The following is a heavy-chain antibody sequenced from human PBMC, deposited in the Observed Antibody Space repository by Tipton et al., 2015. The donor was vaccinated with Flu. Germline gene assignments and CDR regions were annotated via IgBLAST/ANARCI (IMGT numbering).Heavy chain of an antibody. D-gene: IGHD6-19*01. CDR3: AKVIPELVAGLDY. Sequence: GSLRLSCAASGFSFSDYWMHWVRQAPGKGLEWVSGISGGGAIRYFADSVKGRFTISRDNSKNMLYLQMNSLRPEDTAIYYCAKVIPELVAGLDYWGQGTLVTVSS. CDR1: GFSFSDYW. CDR2: ISGGGAIR. J-gene: IGHJ4*02. V-gene: IGHV3-23*01.